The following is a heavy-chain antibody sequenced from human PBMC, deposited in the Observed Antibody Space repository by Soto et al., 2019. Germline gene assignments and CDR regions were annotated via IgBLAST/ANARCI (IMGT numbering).Heavy chain of an antibody. CDR3: AKTGPVTARIRFDS. J-gene: IGHJ4*02. CDR1: GFTFGSYT. V-gene: IGHV3-23*01. CDR2: IGGIRAHT. D-gene: IGHD2-21*02. Sequence: VQLLESGGGFVQPGGSLTLSCAGSGFTFGSYTMAWVRQAPGKGLEWVAGIGGIRAHTYYAGSVKGRFSISRDNSRNTLYLQKNSLRADDTGVYYCAKTGPVTARIRFDSWGQGARVVVSS.